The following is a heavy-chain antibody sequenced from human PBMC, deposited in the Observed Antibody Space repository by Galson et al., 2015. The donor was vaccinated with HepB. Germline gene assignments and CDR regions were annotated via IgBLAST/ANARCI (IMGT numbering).Heavy chain of an antibody. D-gene: IGHD5-12*01. J-gene: IGHJ3*02. CDR2: ISYDGSIK. CDR3: ARARGYSGYDFRRMAFDI. Sequence: SLRLSCAASGFTFSSYAMHWVRQAPGKGLEWVAVISYDGSIKYYADSVKGRFTISGDSSRNTLYLQMNSLRAEDTAVYYCARARGYSGYDFRRMAFDIWGQGTMVTVSS. V-gene: IGHV3-30-3*01. CDR1: GFTFSSYA.